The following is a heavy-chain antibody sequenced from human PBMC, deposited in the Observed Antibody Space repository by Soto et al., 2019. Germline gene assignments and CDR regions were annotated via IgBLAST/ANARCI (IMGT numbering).Heavy chain of an antibody. CDR2: MNPNSGNT. Sequence: ASVKVSCKASGYTFTSYDINWVRQATGQGLEWMGWMNPNSGNTGYAQKFQGRVTMTRNTSISTAYMELSSLRSEDTAVYYCATYIQDYRPSRGRFDPWGQGTLVTVSS. J-gene: IGHJ5*02. CDR3: ATYIQDYRPSRGRFDP. D-gene: IGHD4-4*01. V-gene: IGHV1-8*01. CDR1: GYTFTSYD.